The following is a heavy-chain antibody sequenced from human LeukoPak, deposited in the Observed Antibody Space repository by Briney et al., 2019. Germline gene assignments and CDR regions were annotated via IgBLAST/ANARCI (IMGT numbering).Heavy chain of an antibody. V-gene: IGHV4-59*01. CDR1: GGSISSYY. Sequence: SETLSLTCTVSGGSISSYYWSWIRQPPGKGLEWIGYIYYSGSTNYNPSLKSRVTISVDTSKNQFSLKLSSVTAADTAVYYCASFSYYGSGSYYRPLDYWGQGTLVTVSS. CDR3: ASFSYYGSGSYYRPLDY. D-gene: IGHD3-10*01. J-gene: IGHJ4*02. CDR2: IYYSGST.